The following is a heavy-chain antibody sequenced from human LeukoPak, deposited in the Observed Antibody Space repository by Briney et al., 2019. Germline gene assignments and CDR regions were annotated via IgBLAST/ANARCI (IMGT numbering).Heavy chain of an antibody. CDR3: ARLENSSSWPYPVYAFDI. D-gene: IGHD6-13*01. CDR2: IYYSGST. Sequence: SETLCLTCTVSGGSISSYYWSWIRQPPGKGLEWIGYIYYSGSTNYNPSLKSRVTISVDTSKNQFSLKLSSVTAADTAVYYCARLENSSSWPYPVYAFDIWGQGTMVTVSS. J-gene: IGHJ3*02. CDR1: GGSISSYY. V-gene: IGHV4-59*08.